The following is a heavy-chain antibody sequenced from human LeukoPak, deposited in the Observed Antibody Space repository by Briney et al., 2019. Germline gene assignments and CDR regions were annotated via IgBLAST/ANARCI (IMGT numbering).Heavy chain of an antibody. V-gene: IGHV4-61*02. CDR3: ARETYYDFWSGYCIFDY. CDR2: IYTSGST. CDR1: GGSISSGSYY. Sequence: SETLSLTCTVSGGSISSGSYYWSWIRQPAGKGLEWIGRIYTSGSTNYNPSLKRRVTISVDTSKNQFSLKLSSVTAADTAVYYCARETYYDFWSGYCIFDYWGQGTLVTVSS. D-gene: IGHD3-3*01. J-gene: IGHJ4*02.